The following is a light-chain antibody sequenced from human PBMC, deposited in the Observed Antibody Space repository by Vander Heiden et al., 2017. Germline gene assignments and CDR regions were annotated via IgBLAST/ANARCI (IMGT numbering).Light chain of an antibody. J-gene: IGKJ1*01. Sequence: DSQMTQSPSTLSAAVGDRVTITCRASASISSWLAWYQQKPGKAPKLLMYKASNLETAVPSRFSGSGSGKEFTLTISSLQPDDFATYYCQQYSRFSTFGPGTKVEIK. CDR2: KAS. CDR3: QQYSRFST. V-gene: IGKV1-5*03. CDR1: ASISSW.